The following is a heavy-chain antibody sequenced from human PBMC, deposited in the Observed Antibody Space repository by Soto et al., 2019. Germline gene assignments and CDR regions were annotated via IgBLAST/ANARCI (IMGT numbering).Heavy chain of an antibody. V-gene: IGHV3-33*01. CDR1: GFTFSSYG. CDR2: IWYDGSNK. CDR3: ARALWELSAFDY. Sequence: GGSLRLSCAASGFTFSSYGMHWVRQAPGKGLEWVAVIWYDGSNKYYADSVKVRFTISRDNSKNTLYLQMNSLRAEDTAVYYCARALWELSAFDYWGQGTLVTVSS. J-gene: IGHJ4*02. D-gene: IGHD1-26*01.